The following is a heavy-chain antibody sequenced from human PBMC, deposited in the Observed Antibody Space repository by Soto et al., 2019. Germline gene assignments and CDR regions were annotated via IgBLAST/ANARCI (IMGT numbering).Heavy chain of an antibody. J-gene: IGHJ5*02. D-gene: IGHD3-10*01. V-gene: IGHV4-59*08. CDR3: ARLRYYYGPHGFGH. CDR2: LYYSGST. Sequence: CLPKSVVDGKIVSFYGRCILKPPGKGLECIGYLYYSGSTNYNPSLKSRVTISVDTSKNQFSLKLSSVTAADTAVYYCARLRYYYGPHGFGHWGQGTLVTASS. CDR1: DGKIVSFY.